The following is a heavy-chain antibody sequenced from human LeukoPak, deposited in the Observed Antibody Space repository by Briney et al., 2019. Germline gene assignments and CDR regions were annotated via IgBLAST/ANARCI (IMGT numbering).Heavy chain of an antibody. J-gene: IGHJ6*02. Sequence: NPSETLSLTCSVSGGSISTHYWSWIRQPPGKGLEWVGYIHYSGSTTYNPSLKSRVTISLDTSKNHFSLKLSSVTAADTAVYYCARQNIDAMWKYYGIDVWGQGTTVTVSS. V-gene: IGHV4-59*08. D-gene: IGHD2/OR15-2a*01. CDR2: IHYSGST. CDR1: GGSISTHY. CDR3: ARQNIDAMWKYYGIDV.